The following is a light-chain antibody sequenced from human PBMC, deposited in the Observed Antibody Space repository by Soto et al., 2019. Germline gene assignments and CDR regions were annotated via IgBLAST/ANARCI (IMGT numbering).Light chain of an antibody. CDR3: QQYGSSLTWT. J-gene: IGKJ1*01. CDR1: QSVSIS. V-gene: IGKV3-20*01. Sequence: EIVMTQSPGTLSLSPGERATLSCRASQSVSISLAWYQQKPGQAPRLLIYDASNRATGVPARFSGSGSGTDFTLTVSSLEPEDFALYYCQQYGSSLTWTFGQGTKVDIK. CDR2: DAS.